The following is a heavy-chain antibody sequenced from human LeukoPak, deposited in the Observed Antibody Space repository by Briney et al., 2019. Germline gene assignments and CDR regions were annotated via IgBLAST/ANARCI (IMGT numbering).Heavy chain of an antibody. CDR2: INPNSGGT. D-gene: IGHD1-26*01. Sequence: ASVTVSCKASVYTFTVYYMHWVRQAPGQGLEWMGWINPNSGGTNYAQKFQGRVTMNRDTSISTAYMELSRLRSDDTAVYYCARALGRVGATMYWGQGTLVTVSS. V-gene: IGHV1-2*02. J-gene: IGHJ4*02. CDR3: ARALGRVGATMY. CDR1: VYTFTVYY.